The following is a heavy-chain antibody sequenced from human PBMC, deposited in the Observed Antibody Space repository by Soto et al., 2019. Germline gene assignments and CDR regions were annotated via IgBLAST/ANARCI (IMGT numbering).Heavy chain of an antibody. D-gene: IGHD2-15*01. J-gene: IGHJ6*02. Sequence: SETLSLTCTVSGGSISSGGYYWSWVRQPPGKGLEWIGEIYHSGSTNYNPSLKSRVTISVDKSKNQFSLKLSSVAAADTAVYYCAYSARGYYYYGMDVWGQGTTVTVSS. V-gene: IGHV4-39*07. CDR1: GGSISSGGYY. CDR2: IYHSGST. CDR3: AYSARGYYYYGMDV.